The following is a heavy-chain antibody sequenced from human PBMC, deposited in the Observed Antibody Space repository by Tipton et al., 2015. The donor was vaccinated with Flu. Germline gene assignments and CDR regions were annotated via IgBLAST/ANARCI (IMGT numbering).Heavy chain of an antibody. CDR3: ARQPSPGDIVVVPAAGPYYYYYMDV. V-gene: IGHV5-10-1*01. Sequence: QLVQSGAEVKKPGESLRISCKGSGYSFTSYWISWVRQMPGKGLEWMGRIDPSDSYTNYSPSFQGHVTISADKSISTAYLQWSSLKASDTAMYYCARQPSPGDIVVVPAAGPYYYYYMDVWGKGTTVTVSS. CDR1: GYSFTSYW. CDR2: IDPSDSYT. J-gene: IGHJ6*03. D-gene: IGHD2-2*01.